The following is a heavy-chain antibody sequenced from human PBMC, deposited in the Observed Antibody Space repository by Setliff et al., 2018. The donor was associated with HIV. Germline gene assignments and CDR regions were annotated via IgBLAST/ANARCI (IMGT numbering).Heavy chain of an antibody. CDR1: GLTFSNYW. Sequence: GGSLRLSCAASGLTFSNYWMHWVRQAPGKGLEWVAVISYDGSNKYYADSVKGRFTISRDNSKNTLYLQMNSLRADDTAVYYCARDFCGSSCSSGYGYFDHWGQGTLVTVSS. D-gene: IGHD2-15*01. V-gene: IGHV3-30*07. J-gene: IGHJ4*02. CDR2: ISYDGSNK. CDR3: ARDFCGSSCSSGYGYFDH.